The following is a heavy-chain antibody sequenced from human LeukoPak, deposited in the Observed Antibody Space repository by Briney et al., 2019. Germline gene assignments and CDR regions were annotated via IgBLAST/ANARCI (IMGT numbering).Heavy chain of an antibody. D-gene: IGHD6-19*01. CDR1: GGSISSYY. Sequence: SETLSLTCTVSGGSISSYYWSWIRQPAGKGLEWIGRIYTSGSTNYNPSLKSRVTMSVDTSKNQFSLKLSSVTAADTAGYYCVRGHWVGGWFKYDAFDIWGQGTMVTVPS. CDR2: IYTSGST. J-gene: IGHJ3*02. V-gene: IGHV4-4*07. CDR3: VRGHWVGGWFKYDAFDI.